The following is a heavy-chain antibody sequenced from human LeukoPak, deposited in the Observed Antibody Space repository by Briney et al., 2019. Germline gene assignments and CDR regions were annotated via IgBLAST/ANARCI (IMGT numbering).Heavy chain of an antibody. D-gene: IGHD3-9*01. V-gene: IGHV1-18*01. J-gene: IGHJ4*02. Sequence: ASVKVSCKASGYTFTSYGISWVRQAPGQGLEWMGWISAYNGNTNYAQKLQGRVTMTTDTSTSTAYMELRSLRSDDTAVYYCANTGGELYDILTGWPMYYFDYWGQGTLVTVSS. CDR2: ISAYNGNT. CDR3: ANTGGELYDILTGWPMYYFDY. CDR1: GYTFTSYG.